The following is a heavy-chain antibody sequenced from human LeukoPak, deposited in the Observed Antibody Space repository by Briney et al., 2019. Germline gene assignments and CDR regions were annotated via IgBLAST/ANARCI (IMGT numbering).Heavy chain of an antibody. CDR2: ISSTSTYT. Sequence: GGSLRLSCAASGFPFTSGFTCSDYYMSWIRQAPGKGLEWVSYISSTSTYTNYADSVKGRFTISRDNANNSVYLQMNSLRADDTAIYYCARGGTGAFDYWGQGTLVTVPS. D-gene: IGHD2-8*02. CDR3: ARGGTGAFDY. J-gene: IGHJ4*02. CDR1: GFPFTSGFTCSDYY. V-gene: IGHV3-11*06.